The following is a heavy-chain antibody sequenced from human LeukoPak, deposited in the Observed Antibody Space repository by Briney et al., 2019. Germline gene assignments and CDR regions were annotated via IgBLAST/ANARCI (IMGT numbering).Heavy chain of an antibody. CDR2: ISYDGSNK. Sequence: GRSLRLSCAASGFTFSSYAMHWVRQAPGKGLEWVAVISYDGSNKYYADSVKGRFTISRDNSKNTLYLQMNSLRAEDTAVYYCAGRSDNWNDGRNDYWGQGTLVTVSS. J-gene: IGHJ4*02. D-gene: IGHD1-20*01. CDR1: GFTFSSYA. CDR3: AGRSDNWNDGRNDY. V-gene: IGHV3-30*01.